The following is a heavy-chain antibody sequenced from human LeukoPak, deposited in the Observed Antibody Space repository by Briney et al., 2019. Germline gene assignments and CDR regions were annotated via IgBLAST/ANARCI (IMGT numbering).Heavy chain of an antibody. CDR1: GGSISSSSYY. D-gene: IGHD3-22*01. Sequence: SETLSLTCTVSGGSISSSSYYWGWIRQPPGKGLEWIGSIYYSGSTYYNPSLKSRDTISVDTSKNQFSLKLSSVTAADTAVYHCARKGYDSSGKWFDPWGQGTLVTVSS. CDR3: ARKGYDSSGKWFDP. V-gene: IGHV4-39*01. J-gene: IGHJ5*02. CDR2: IYYSGST.